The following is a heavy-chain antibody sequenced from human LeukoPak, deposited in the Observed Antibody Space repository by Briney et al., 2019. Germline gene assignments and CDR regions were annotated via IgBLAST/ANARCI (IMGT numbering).Heavy chain of an antibody. J-gene: IGHJ6*03. D-gene: IGHD3-16*01. CDR1: GFTFSSYG. V-gene: IGHV3-30*02. CDR3: AKDGPRRIPYYMDV. Sequence: GGSLRLSCAASGFTFSSYGMHWVRQAPGKGLEWVAFIRYDGRNKYSADSVKGRITISRDNSNNTLYLQMNSLRAEDTAVDYCAKDGPRRIPYYMDVWGKGTTVTISS. CDR2: IRYDGRNK.